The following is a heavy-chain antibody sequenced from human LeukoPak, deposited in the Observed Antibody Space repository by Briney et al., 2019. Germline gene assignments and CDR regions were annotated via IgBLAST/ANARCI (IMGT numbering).Heavy chain of an antibody. CDR1: GFTFSNAW. J-gene: IGHJ4*02. D-gene: IGHD1-26*01. CDR2: IKSKTDGGTT. CDR3: TTRRPIIVGAPFDY. V-gene: IGHV3-15*01. Sequence: KTGGSLRLSCAASGFTFSNAWMSWVRQAPGKGLEWVGRIKSKTDGGTTDYAAPVKGRFTIPRDDSKNTLYLQMNSLKTEDTAVYYCTTRRPIIVGAPFDYWGQGTLVTVSS.